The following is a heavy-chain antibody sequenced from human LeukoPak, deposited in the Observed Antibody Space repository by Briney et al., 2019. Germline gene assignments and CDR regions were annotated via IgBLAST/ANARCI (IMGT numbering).Heavy chain of an antibody. Sequence: PSETLSLTCAVYGGSFSGYYWSWTRQPSGKGLEWIGEINHSGSTNYNPSLKSRVTISVDTSKNQFSLKLSSVTAADTAVYYCARYGSGSYYYYYYYMDVWGKGTTVTISS. J-gene: IGHJ6*03. D-gene: IGHD3-10*01. CDR2: INHSGST. CDR3: ARYGSGSYYYYYYYMDV. CDR1: GGSFSGYY. V-gene: IGHV4-34*01.